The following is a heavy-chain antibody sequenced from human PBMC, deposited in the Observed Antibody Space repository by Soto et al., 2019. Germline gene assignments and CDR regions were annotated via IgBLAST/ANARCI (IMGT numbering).Heavy chain of an antibody. CDR3: ARGQRFSDWFDP. CDR1: GGAISTYY. CDR2: IYGSGCT. Sequence: SETLSLTCTVSGGAISTYYWTWIRQPAGKGLEWIGRIYGSGCTKYNPSLQSRVTMSLDTSNNQFSLRLTSVTAADTAVYYCARGQRFSDWFDPWGQGTLVTVSS. D-gene: IGHD3-3*01. J-gene: IGHJ5*02. V-gene: IGHV4-4*07.